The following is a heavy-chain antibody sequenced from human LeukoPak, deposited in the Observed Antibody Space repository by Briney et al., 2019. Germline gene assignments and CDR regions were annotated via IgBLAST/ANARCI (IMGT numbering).Heavy chain of an antibody. CDR2: ISSSSSTI. J-gene: IGHJ3*02. CDR1: GFTFSSYS. D-gene: IGHD5-18*01. CDR3: VREEAAMDAHDAFDI. V-gene: IGHV3-48*04. Sequence: GGSLRLSCAASGFTFSSYSMNWVRQAPGKGLEWVSYISSSSSTIYYADSVKGRFTISRDNAKNSLYLQMNSLRAEDTAVYYCVREEAAMDAHDAFDIWGQGTMVTVSS.